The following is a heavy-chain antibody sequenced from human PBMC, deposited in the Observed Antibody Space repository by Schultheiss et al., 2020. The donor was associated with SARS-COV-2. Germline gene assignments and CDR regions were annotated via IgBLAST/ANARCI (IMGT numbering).Heavy chain of an antibody. CDR1: GFTFSSYA. D-gene: IGHD1-20*01. J-gene: IGHJ3*01. CDR3: ATNTFITGTTSFSSGL. V-gene: IGHV3-33*08. Sequence: GESLKISCAASGFTFSSYAMSWVRQAPGKGLEWVAVIWYDGSNKYYADSVKGRFTISRDNSKNTLSLQMNSLRAEDTAVYYCATNTFITGTTSFSSGLWGQGTMVTVSS. CDR2: IWYDGSNK.